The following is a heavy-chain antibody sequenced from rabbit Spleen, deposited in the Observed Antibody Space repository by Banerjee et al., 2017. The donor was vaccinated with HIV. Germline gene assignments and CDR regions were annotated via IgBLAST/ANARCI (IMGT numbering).Heavy chain of an antibody. J-gene: IGHJ3*01. D-gene: IGHD8-1*01. CDR1: GFDFTSTYW. V-gene: IGHV1S40*01. CDR2: IHTHNSV. CDR3: AKGTYYFGTRLDL. Sequence: QSLEESGGGLVKPGGTLTLTCTASGFDFTSTYWICWVRQAPGKGLEWIGCIHTHNSVNYATWAKGRFTISKASSTTVTLQMTSLTAADTATYFCAKGTYYFGTRLDLWGPGTLVTVS.